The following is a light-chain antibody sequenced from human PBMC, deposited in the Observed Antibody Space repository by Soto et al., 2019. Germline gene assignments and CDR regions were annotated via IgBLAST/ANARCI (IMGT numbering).Light chain of an antibody. J-gene: IGLJ3*02. CDR3: SSYATSSTPVV. CDR1: NSDVGGYNY. V-gene: IGLV2-14*01. Sequence: QSALTQPASVSGSPGQSITISCTGTNSDVGGYNYVSWYQQHPGKAPKLIISEVSNRPSGVSNRFYGSKSGNTASLAISGLQAEDEADYYCSSYATSSTPVVFGGGTKLTVL. CDR2: EVS.